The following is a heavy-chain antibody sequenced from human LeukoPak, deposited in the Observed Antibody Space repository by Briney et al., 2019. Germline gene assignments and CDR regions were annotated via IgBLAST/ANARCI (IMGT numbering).Heavy chain of an antibody. CDR2: INHSGTT. V-gene: IGHV4-34*01. D-gene: IGHD1-26*01. CDR3: ARDQRYSGSRFDY. CDR1: GAAFSESY. Sequence: SEILSLTCAVYGAAFSESYWTWIRQPPGKGLEWIGEINHSGTTNYNPSLKSRVTISVDTSKNQFSLKLSSVTAADTAVYYCARDQRYSGSRFDYWGQGTLVTVSS. J-gene: IGHJ4*02.